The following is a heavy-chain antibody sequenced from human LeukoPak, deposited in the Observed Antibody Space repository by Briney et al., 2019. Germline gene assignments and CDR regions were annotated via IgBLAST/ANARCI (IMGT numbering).Heavy chain of an antibody. CDR3: ATHSYYFES. CDR1: GFTFSSSG. D-gene: IGHD6-6*01. CDR2: IRYTGSNK. J-gene: IGHJ4*02. V-gene: IGHV3-30*02. Sequence: GGSLRLSCAASGFTFSSSGMLWVRQAPGKGLEWVAFIRYTGSNKFYADSVKGRFTVSRDNSKSTLFLQMNSLITDDTAVYYCATHSYYFESWGRGTLATVSS.